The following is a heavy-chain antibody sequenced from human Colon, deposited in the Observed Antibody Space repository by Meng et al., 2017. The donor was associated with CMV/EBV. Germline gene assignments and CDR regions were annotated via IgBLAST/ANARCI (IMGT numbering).Heavy chain of an antibody. V-gene: IGHV3-23*03. D-gene: IGHD4/OR15-4a*01. J-gene: IGHJ6*02. Sequence: GGSLRLSCAASGFGFNNHAMSWVRRAPGKGLEWVSIIYAGAGSTFYADSVKGRFTISRDNSKNTLFLQMNSLRAEDTAVYYCAREGRTPLTGMDVWGQGTRVTVSS. CDR2: IYAGAGST. CDR1: GFGFNNHA. CDR3: AREGRTPLTGMDV.